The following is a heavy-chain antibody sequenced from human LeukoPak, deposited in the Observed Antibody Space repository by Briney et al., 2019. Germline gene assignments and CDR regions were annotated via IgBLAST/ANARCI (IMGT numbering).Heavy chain of an antibody. J-gene: IGHJ4*02. V-gene: IGHV3-7*01. CDR2: IREDGSEK. D-gene: IGHD7-27*01. Sequence: GGSLRLSCAAAGFTLSRYWMSWVRQAKGKGLECVAKIREDGSEKHYVDSVKGRFIISRDNAKNSLYLQMNSLRAEDTAVYYCARDYTGGWNDYWGQGTLVTVSS. CDR3: ARDYTGGWNDY. CDR1: GFTLSRYW.